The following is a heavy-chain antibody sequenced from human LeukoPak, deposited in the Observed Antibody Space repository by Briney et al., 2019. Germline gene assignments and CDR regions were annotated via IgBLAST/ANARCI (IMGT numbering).Heavy chain of an antibody. D-gene: IGHD1-26*01. CDR1: GYSISRGFY. V-gene: IGHV4-38-2*01. CDR3: ATTPGVGAPFDY. J-gene: IGHJ4*02. Sequence: SETLSLTCGVSGYSISRGFYWGWIRQPPGKGLEWIGCIHHSGSTYYNSSVKSRVSISVDTSKNQFSLRLSSMTAADTAVYYCATTPGVGAPFDYWGQGALVSVSS. CDR2: IHHSGST.